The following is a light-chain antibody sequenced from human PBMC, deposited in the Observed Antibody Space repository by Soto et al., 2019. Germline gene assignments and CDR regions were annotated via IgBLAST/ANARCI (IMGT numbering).Light chain of an antibody. Sequence: EIVMTQSPATLSLCPWEIATLSCRASQSVSSNLAWYQQKPGQAPRLLIYGASTRATDIPARFSGSGSGTEFTLTISNLQSEDFAVYFCQQYHHWPPITFGQGTQLEIK. CDR1: QSVSSN. V-gene: IGKV3-15*01. CDR2: GAS. CDR3: QQYHHWPPIT. J-gene: IGKJ5*01.